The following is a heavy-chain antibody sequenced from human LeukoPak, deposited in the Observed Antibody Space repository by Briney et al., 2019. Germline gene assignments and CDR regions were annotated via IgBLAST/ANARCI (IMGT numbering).Heavy chain of an antibody. CDR1: GYTFSSFD. CDR2: ISGYSGST. CDR3: ARDERITIFGVVIPRSAFDI. D-gene: IGHD3-3*01. Sequence: ASVKVSCKASGYTFSSFDITWVRQAPGQGLEWMGWISGYSGSTKYAQKVQDRVTMTIDTSTSTAYMEMRSLRSDDTAVYYCARDERITIFGVVIPRSAFDIWGQGTMVTVSS. V-gene: IGHV1-18*04. J-gene: IGHJ3*02.